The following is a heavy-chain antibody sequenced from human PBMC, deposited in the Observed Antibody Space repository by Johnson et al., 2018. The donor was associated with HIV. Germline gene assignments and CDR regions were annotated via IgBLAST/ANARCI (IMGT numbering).Heavy chain of an antibody. J-gene: IGHJ3*02. D-gene: IGHD6-13*01. CDR1: GFTFSSSW. CDR3: ARDPAAAALRAFDI. Sequence: VQLVESGGGVVQPGGSLRLSCAASGFTFSSSWMHWVCQAPEKGLEWVAAIKCDGSEKYYVDSVKGRFTISRDNAKNSLYLQMNSLRAEDTAVYYCARDPAAAALRAFDIWGQGTMVTVSS. CDR2: IKCDGSEK. V-gene: IGHV3-7*01.